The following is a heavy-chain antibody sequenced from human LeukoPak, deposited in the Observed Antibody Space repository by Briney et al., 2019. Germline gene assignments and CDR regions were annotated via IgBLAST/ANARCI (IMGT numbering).Heavy chain of an antibody. D-gene: IGHD5-24*01. V-gene: IGHV4-39*01. CDR3: ASLRWVFYYFDY. CDR1: GGSISSGSYY. Sequence: SETLSLTCTVSGGSISSGSYYWGWIRQPPGKGLEWIGSIYYSGSTYYNPSLKSRVTISVDTSKNQFSLKLSSVTAADTAVYYCASLRWVFYYFDYWGQGTLVTVSS. J-gene: IGHJ4*02. CDR2: IYYSGST.